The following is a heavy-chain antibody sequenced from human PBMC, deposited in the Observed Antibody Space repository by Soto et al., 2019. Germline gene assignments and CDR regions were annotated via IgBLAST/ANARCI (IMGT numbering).Heavy chain of an antibody. J-gene: IGHJ4*02. CDR2: IDYSGTA. D-gene: IGHD1-20*01. Sequence: SETLALTCTVSSGSMSVTNVVLGWVRQPPGKGLEWIGNIDYSGTAYFSPSLATRVTFHVDTSKNQFSLTLYSVTAADTAVYYCARITGRHLDYWGQGILVTV. V-gene: IGHV4-39*01. CDR3: ARITGRHLDY. CDR1: SGSMSVTNVV.